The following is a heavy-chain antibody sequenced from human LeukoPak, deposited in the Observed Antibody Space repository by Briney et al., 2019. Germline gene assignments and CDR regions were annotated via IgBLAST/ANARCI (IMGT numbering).Heavy chain of an antibody. CDR1: GFTFSDHY. CDR3: ARDKGTVRITMVRGTYGMDV. J-gene: IGHJ6*02. Sequence: GGSLRLSCAASGFTFSDHYMSWIRQAPGKGLEWVSYISSSGGTIYYADSVKGRFTISRDNAKNSLYLQMNSLRAEDTAVYYCARDKGTVRITMVRGTYGMDVWGQGTTVTVSS. D-gene: IGHD3-10*01. CDR2: ISSSGGTI. V-gene: IGHV3-11*01.